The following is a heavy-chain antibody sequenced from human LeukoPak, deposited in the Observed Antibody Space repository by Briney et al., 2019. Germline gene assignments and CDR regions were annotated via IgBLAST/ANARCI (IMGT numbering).Heavy chain of an antibody. CDR3: ATGPPYQLLLRMDY. J-gene: IGHJ4*02. CDR2: FDPEDGET. V-gene: IGHV1-24*01. D-gene: IGHD2-2*01. CDR1: GYTLTELS. Sequence: ASVKVSCKVSGYTLTELSMHWVRQAPGKGLEWMGGFDPEDGETIYAQEFQGRVTMTEDTSTDTAYMELSSLRSEDTAVYYCATGPPYQLLLRMDYWGQGTLVTVSS.